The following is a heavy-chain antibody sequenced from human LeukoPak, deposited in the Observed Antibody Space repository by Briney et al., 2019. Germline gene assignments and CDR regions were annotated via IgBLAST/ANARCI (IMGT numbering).Heavy chain of an antibody. CDR3: TTTPRGYSGYDTTLTYFDY. V-gene: IGHV3-15*01. J-gene: IGHJ4*02. CDR1: GFTFSSYW. Sequence: GGSLRLSCAASGFTFSSYWMHWVRQAPGKGLEWVGRIKSKTDGGTTDYAAPVKGRFAISRDDSKNTLYLQMNSLKTEDTAVYYCTTTPRGYSGYDTTLTYFDYWGQGTLVTVSS. D-gene: IGHD5-12*01. CDR2: IKSKTDGGTT.